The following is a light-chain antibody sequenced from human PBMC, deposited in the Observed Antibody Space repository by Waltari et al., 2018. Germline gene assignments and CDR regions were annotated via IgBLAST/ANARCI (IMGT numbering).Light chain of an antibody. Sequence: EIVLTQSPATLSLSPGQRATLSCRASQSVNRYLDWYQQKPGQAPRLLIYDASNRATGISARFSGSGSETDFTLNISSLESDDFTVYYCQQRSNWPVTFGPGTRVDIK. CDR2: DAS. V-gene: IGKV3-11*01. CDR1: QSVNRY. CDR3: QQRSNWPVT. J-gene: IGKJ3*01.